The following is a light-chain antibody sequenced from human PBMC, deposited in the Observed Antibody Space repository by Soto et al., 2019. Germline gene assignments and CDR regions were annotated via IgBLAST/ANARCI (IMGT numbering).Light chain of an antibody. CDR2: DAS. V-gene: IGKV1-5*01. Sequence: DIQLTQSPSTLSASVGDRVTITCRASQSVGSWLAWYQLRPGKAPRLLIYDASSLDSGVPARFSGSGSGTEFTLPVSSLQPDDFATYYCQQYDDYSWKTFGQGTKV. CDR3: QQYDDYSWKT. J-gene: IGKJ1*01. CDR1: QSVGSW.